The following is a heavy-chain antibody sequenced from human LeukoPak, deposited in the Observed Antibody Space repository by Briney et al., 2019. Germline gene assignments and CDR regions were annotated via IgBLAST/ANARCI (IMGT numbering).Heavy chain of an antibody. CDR2: IIPIFGTA. D-gene: IGHD5-24*01. Sequence: SVKVSCKASGGTFSSYAISWVRQAPGQGLEWMGRIIPIFGTAKYAQKFQGRVTITTDESTSTAYMELSSLRSEDTAVYYCARDKIRRDGYRDSYWGQGTLVTVSS. CDR3: ARDKIRRDGYRDSY. V-gene: IGHV1-69*05. CDR1: GGTFSSYA. J-gene: IGHJ4*02.